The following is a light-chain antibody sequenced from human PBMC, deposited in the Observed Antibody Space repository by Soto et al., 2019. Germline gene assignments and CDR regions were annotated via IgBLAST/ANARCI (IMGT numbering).Light chain of an antibody. Sequence: EIVLTQSPGTLSLSPGERATLSCRASQSVSSSYLAWYQQKPCQAPRLLIYCASSRATGIPDRFSGSGSGTDLTLTISRLQPEDFSVYYCQQYGSSPPFTFGPGTKVDIK. J-gene: IGKJ3*01. V-gene: IGKV3-20*01. CDR1: QSVSSSY. CDR3: QQYGSSPPFT. CDR2: CAS.